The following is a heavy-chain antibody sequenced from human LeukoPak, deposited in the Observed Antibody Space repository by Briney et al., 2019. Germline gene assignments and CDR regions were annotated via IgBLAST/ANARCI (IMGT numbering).Heavy chain of an antibody. J-gene: IGHJ4*02. V-gene: IGHV3-30*18. CDR2: ISYDGSNK. CDR1: GFTFSSYG. CDR3: AKRWVYGGPFDF. Sequence: GGSLRLSCAASGFTFSSYGMHWVRQAPGKGLEWVAVISYDGSNKYYADSVKGRFTISRDTSKNTLYLQMNSLRAEDTAVYFCAKRWVYGGPFDFWGQGTLVTVSS. D-gene: IGHD4-23*01.